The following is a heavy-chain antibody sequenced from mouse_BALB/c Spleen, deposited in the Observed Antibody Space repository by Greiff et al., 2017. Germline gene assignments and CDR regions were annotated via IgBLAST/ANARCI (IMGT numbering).Heavy chain of an antibody. CDR3: NYGGMGQGYAMDY. J-gene: IGHJ4*01. V-gene: IGHV14-4*02. D-gene: IGHD1-1*01. CDR2: IDPENGDT. Sequence: EVQLQQSGAELVRSGASVKLSCTASGFNIKDYYMHWVKQRPEQGLEWIGWIDPENGDTEYAPKFQGKATMTADTSSNTAYLQLSSLTSEDTAVYYCNYGGMGQGYAMDYWGQGTSVTVSS. CDR1: GFNIKDYY.